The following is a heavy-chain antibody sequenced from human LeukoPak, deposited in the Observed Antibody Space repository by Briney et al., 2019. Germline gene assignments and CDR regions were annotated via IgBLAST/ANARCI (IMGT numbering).Heavy chain of an antibody. D-gene: IGHD6-6*01. J-gene: IGHJ4*02. CDR2: IYYSGST. V-gene: IGHV4-39*01. CDR3: ARLARPGGYQYYFDY. Sequence: KTSETLSLTCTVSGGSISSSSYYWGWIRQPPGKGPEWIGSIYYSGSTYYNPSLKSRVTISVDTSKNQFSLKLSSVTAADTAVYYCARLARPGGYQYYFDYWGQGTLVTVSS. CDR1: GGSISSSSYY.